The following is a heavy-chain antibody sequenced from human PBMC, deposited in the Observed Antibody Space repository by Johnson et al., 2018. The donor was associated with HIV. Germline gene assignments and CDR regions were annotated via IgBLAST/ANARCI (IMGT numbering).Heavy chain of an antibody. CDR3: AKDPGSGSPGAFDI. J-gene: IGHJ3*02. CDR2: IRFDGSTE. Sequence: QVQLVESGGGVVQPGGSLRLSCAASGFTFSYYGMHWVRQAPGKGLEWVSFIRFDGSTEYYADSVKGRFTISRDNSKNTLYLQMNSLRAEDTAVYYCAKDPGSGSPGAFDIWGQGTMVTVSS. CDR1: GFTFSYYG. V-gene: IGHV3-30*02. D-gene: IGHD1-26*01.